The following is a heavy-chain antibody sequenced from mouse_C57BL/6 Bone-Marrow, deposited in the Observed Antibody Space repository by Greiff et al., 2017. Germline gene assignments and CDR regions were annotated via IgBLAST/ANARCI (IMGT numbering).Heavy chain of an antibody. Sequence: VQLQQSGAELVRPGASVKLSCTASGFNIKDDYMHWVKQRPEQGLEWIGRIDPENGDTEYASKFQGKATITADTSSNTAYLQLSSLTSGDTAVYYCTTLPKNYWGQGTTLTVSS. D-gene: IGHD2-1*01. V-gene: IGHV14-4*01. CDR3: TTLPKNY. J-gene: IGHJ2*01. CDR2: IDPENGDT. CDR1: GFNIKDDY.